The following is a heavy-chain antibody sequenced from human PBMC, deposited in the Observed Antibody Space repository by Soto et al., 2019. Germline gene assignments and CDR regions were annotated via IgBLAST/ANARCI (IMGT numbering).Heavy chain of an antibody. V-gene: IGHV3-23*01. CDR1: GFTFSSYA. CDR3: AKDSSSSWYFNY. Sequence: EVQLLESGGGLVQPGGSLRLSCAASGFTFSSYAMSWVRQAPGKGLEWVSAISGSGGSTYYADSVKGRFTISRDNSKNTLYRQMNSLRAEDTGVNYCAKDSSSSWYFNYGGQGTLVTVSS. J-gene: IGHJ4*02. D-gene: IGHD6-13*01. CDR2: ISGSGGST.